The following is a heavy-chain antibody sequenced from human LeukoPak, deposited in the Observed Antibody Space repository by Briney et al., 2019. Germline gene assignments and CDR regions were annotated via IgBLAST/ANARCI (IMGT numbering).Heavy chain of an antibody. CDR3: ARAACIAACYYYYYGMDV. V-gene: IGHV1-2*02. J-gene: IGHJ6*02. Sequence: ASVKVSCKASGYTFTGYYMHWVRQAPGQGLEWMGWINPNSGGTNYAQKFQGRVTMTRDTSISTAYMELSRLRSDDTAVYYCARAACIAACYYYYYGMDVWGQGTTVTASS. D-gene: IGHD6-6*01. CDR1: GYTFTGYY. CDR2: INPNSGGT.